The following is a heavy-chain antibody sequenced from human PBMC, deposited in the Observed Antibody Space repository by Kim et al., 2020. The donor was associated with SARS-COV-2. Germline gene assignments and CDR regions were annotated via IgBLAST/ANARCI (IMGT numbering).Heavy chain of an antibody. V-gene: IGHV4-34*01. D-gene: IGHD3-10*01. CDR2: IDNRGMT. CDR3: TRPSFYFRRDAFEI. Sequence: SETLSLTCSVYGGSFSGYFWNWIRQSPGKGLEWIGEIDNRGMTNYSPSLKSRVTMSVDTSKNQFSLRLTSVTAADTAVYYCTRPSFYFRRDAFEIWGQGTMATVSS. J-gene: IGHJ3*02. CDR1: GGSFSGYF.